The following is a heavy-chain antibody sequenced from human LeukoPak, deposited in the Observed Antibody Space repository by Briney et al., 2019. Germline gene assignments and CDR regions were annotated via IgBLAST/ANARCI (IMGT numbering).Heavy chain of an antibody. V-gene: IGHV3-23*01. CDR1: GFTFSSYA. Sequence: GGSLRLSCAASGFTFSSYAMSWVRQAPGKGLEWVSAISGSGGSTYYADSVKGRFTISGDNSKNTLYLQMNSLRAEDTAVYYCAKGRGITIFGSFFDYWGQGTLVTVSS. J-gene: IGHJ4*02. D-gene: IGHD3-3*01. CDR2: ISGSGGST. CDR3: AKGRGITIFGSFFDY.